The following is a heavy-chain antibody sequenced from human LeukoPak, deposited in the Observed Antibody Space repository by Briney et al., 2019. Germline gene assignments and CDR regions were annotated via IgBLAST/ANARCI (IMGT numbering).Heavy chain of an antibody. D-gene: IGHD2-15*01. J-gene: IGHJ4*02. V-gene: IGHV4-4*07. CDR2: IYTSGST. Sequence: PSETLSLTCTVSGGSISYYWSWIRQPAGKGLEWIGRIYTSGSTNYNPSLKSRVTMSVDTSKNQFSLKLSSVTAEDTAVYYCAKSGLNRFDYWGQGTLVTVSS. CDR3: AKSGLNRFDY. CDR1: GGSISYY.